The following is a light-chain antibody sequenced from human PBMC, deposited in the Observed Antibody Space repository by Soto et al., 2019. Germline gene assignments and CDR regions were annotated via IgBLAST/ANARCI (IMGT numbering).Light chain of an antibody. Sequence: EIVMTQSPATLSVSPGERATLSCRASQGISNNLAWYQQKPGQAPRLLIYGASTRATGIPARFSGSGSGTEFTLTISSLQSEDFAVYYCQQNNNWPPLTFGGGTKVEFK. CDR2: GAS. V-gene: IGKV3-15*01. CDR3: QQNNNWPPLT. CDR1: QGISNN. J-gene: IGKJ4*01.